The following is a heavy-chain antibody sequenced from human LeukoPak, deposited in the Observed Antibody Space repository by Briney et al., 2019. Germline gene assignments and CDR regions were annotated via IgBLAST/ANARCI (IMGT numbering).Heavy chain of an antibody. D-gene: IGHD3-22*01. CDR3: ARNGYYDSSGYYLFDY. V-gene: IGHV3-53*01. CDR2: IYSGGST. Sequence: PGGSLSLSCAASGVPVSSNYMSWVRQAPGKGLEWGSVIYSGGSTDYADSVKGRFTISRDNSKNTLYLQMNSLRAEDTAVYYCARNGYYDSSGYYLFDYWGQGTLVTVSS. CDR1: GVPVSSNY. J-gene: IGHJ4*02.